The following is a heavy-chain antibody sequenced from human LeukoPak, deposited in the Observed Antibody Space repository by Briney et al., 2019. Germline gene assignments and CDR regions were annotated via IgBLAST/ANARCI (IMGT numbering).Heavy chain of an antibody. D-gene: IGHD5-18*01. CDR1: GYTFTSYG. Sequence: ASVKVSCKASGYTFTSYGISWVRQAPGQGLEWMGWISAYNGNTNYAQKLQGRVTMTTDTSTSTAYMELRSLRSDDTAVYYCARVPSGYSYGYADYWGQGTLVTVSS. CDR2: ISAYNGNT. CDR3: ARVPSGYSYGYADY. J-gene: IGHJ4*02. V-gene: IGHV1-18*01.